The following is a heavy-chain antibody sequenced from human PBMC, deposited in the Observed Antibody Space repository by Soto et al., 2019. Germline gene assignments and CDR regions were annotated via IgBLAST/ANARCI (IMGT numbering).Heavy chain of an antibody. Sequence: SETLSLTCTVSGGSISSNSHYWGWIRQPPGKGLEWIGSIYYSGSTYYNPSLKSRVTISVDTSKNQFSLKLSSVTAADTAVYYCARRGITMVRGLDYWGQGTLVTVSS. CDR3: ARRGITMVRGLDY. J-gene: IGHJ4*02. CDR1: GGSISSNSHY. CDR2: IYYSGST. D-gene: IGHD3-10*01. V-gene: IGHV4-39*01.